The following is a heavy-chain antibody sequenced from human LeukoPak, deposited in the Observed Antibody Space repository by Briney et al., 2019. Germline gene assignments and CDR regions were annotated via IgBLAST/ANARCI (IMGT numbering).Heavy chain of an antibody. CDR3: AKMRGQLDIDASDY. CDR2: ISSSGSTI. D-gene: IGHD6-13*01. Sequence: GGSLRLSCAASGFTFSSYEMNWVRQAPGKGLEWVSYISSSGSTIYYADSVKGRFTISRDNAKNTLYLQMNSLRAEDTAVYYCAKMRGQLDIDASDYWGQGTLVTVSS. CDR1: GFTFSSYE. V-gene: IGHV3-48*03. J-gene: IGHJ4*02.